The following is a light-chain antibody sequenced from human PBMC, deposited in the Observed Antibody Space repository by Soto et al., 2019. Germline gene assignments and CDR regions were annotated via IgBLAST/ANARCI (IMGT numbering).Light chain of an antibody. J-gene: IGLJ3*02. Sequence: QSALTQPPSASGSPGQSVTISCTGTSCDVGAYNYVSWYQQHPGKAPKLMIYEVTKRPSGVPDRFSGSKSGNTASLTVSGLQAEDEADYYCSSYADSISVLFGGGTKVTVL. CDR3: SSYADSISVL. CDR1: SCDVGAYNY. CDR2: EVT. V-gene: IGLV2-8*01.